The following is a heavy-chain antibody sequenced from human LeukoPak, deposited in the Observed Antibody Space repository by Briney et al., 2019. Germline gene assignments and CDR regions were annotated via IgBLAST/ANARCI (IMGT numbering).Heavy chain of an antibody. D-gene: IGHD5-12*01. CDR2: IIPIFGTA. CDR1: GGTFSSYA. CDR3: ARQGGYSGYDPHFDY. J-gene: IGHJ4*02. V-gene: IGHV1-69*13. Sequence: ASVKVSCKASGGTFSSYAISWVRQAPGQGLEWMGGIIPIFGTANYAQKFQGRVTITADESTSTAYMELSSLRSEDTAVYYCARQGGYSGYDPHFDYWGQGTLVTVSS.